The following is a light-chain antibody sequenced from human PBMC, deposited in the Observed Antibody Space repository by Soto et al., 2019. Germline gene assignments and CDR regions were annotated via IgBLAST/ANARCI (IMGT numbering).Light chain of an antibody. CDR1: QSVSSY. Sequence: EIVLTQSPATLSLSPGERATLSCRASQSVSSYLAWYQQKPDQTPRLLIYDASNRATGIPARFSGSGSGTDFTLTISSLEPEDFAVYYCQQRSSWPRTFGQGTKPEIK. CDR2: DAS. V-gene: IGKV3-11*01. J-gene: IGKJ2*01. CDR3: QQRSSWPRT.